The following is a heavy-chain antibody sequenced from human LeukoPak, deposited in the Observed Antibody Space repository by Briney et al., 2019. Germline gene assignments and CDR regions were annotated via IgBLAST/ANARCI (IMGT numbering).Heavy chain of an antibody. CDR2: ISAYNGNT. V-gene: IGHV1-18*01. Sequence: ASVKVSCKASGYTFTSYGISWVRQAPGQGLEWMGWISAYNGNTNYVQKLQGRVTMTTDTSTSTAYMELRSLRSDDTAVYYCARGRVNTAMIYYYYYGMDVWGQGTTVTVSS. CDR1: GYTFTSYG. CDR3: ARGRVNTAMIYYYYYGMDV. D-gene: IGHD5-18*01. J-gene: IGHJ6*02.